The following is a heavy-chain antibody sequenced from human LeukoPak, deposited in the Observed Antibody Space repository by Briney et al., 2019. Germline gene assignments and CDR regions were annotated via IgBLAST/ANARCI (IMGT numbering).Heavy chain of an antibody. Sequence: SCKASGYTFTSYYMHWVRQAPGKGLEWVAFISYDGSNKYYAGSVKGRFTISRDNSKNTLYLQMNSLRAEDTAVYYCARTGLTYLTTVTTWFDYWGQGTLVTVSS. J-gene: IGHJ4*02. CDR1: GYTFTSYY. CDR2: ISYDGSNK. D-gene: IGHD4-17*01. V-gene: IGHV3-30*04. CDR3: ARTGLTYLTTVTTWFDY.